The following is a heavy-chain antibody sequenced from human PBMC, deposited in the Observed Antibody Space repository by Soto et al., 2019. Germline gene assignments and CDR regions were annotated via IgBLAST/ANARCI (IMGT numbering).Heavy chain of an antibody. Sequence: ASXXVSCQTSGYTFTGNYMHCVRQAPVQGLEWMGWINPNIGGTNYTQKFQGWFTMTRDTSISTAYIELSRLRSDDKAVYYCARDGLAAAGLGYWGQGTLVTVSS. CDR2: INPNIGGT. V-gene: IGHV1-2*04. D-gene: IGHD6-13*01. CDR3: ARDGLAAAGLGY. CDR1: GYTFTGNY. J-gene: IGHJ4*02.